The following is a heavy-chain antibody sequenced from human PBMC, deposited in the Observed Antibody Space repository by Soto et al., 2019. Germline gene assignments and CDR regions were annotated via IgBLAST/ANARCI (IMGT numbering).Heavy chain of an antibody. V-gene: IGHV4-39*07. CDR3: ARRYGASFDY. Sequence: PSETLSLTCPVSGGSIGSSGFYWGWIRQPPGKGLEWIGSIYYSGSTYYNPSLKSRVTISVDTSKNQFSLKLSSVTAADTAVYYCARRYGASFDYWGQGTLVTVSS. J-gene: IGHJ4*02. CDR2: IYYSGST. D-gene: IGHD4-17*01. CDR1: GGSIGSSGFY.